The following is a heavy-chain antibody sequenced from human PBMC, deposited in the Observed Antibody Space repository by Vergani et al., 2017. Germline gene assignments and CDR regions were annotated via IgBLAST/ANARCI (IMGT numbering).Heavy chain of an antibody. CDR1: GGTFSSYA. CDR3: ARDLSSQVGATDYYDGMDV. V-gene: IGHV1-69*12. J-gene: IGHJ6*02. D-gene: IGHD1-26*01. CDR2: IIPIFGTA. Sequence: QVQLVQSGAEVKKPGSSVKVSCKASGGTFSSYAISWVRQAPGQGLEWMGGIIPIFGTANYAQKFQGRVTITADESTSTAYMELSSLRSEDTAVYYCARDLSSQVGATDYYDGMDVWGQGTTVTVSS.